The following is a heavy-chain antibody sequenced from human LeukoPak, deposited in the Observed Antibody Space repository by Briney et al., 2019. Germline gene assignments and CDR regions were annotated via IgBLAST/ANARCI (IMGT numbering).Heavy chain of an antibody. CDR2: IYQSKYT. Sequence: SETLSLTCGVRGVSFRGNYWSWIRQSPGKGLEWMGEIYQSKYTTYNPSLKSRVTIWAATSVNQLSLRLTSVTAADTAIYDCARIRCSPGDDSCYNYWGRGTLVTVSS. D-gene: IGHD2-21*01. V-gene: IGHV4-34*01. J-gene: IGHJ4*02. CDR3: ARIRCSPGDDSCYNY. CDR1: GVSFRGNY.